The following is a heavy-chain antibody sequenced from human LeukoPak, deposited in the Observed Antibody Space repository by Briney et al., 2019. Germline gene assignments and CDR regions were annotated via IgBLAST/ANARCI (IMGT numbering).Heavy chain of an antibody. V-gene: IGHV3-21*01. CDR1: GFTVSSNY. CDR3: VRDKAGTTPYYYYSMDV. D-gene: IGHD1-14*01. Sequence: GGSLRLSCAASGFTVSSNYVSWVRQAPGKGLEWVSSISSSNSYIWYADSVKGRFTISRDNAKSSLYLQVNSLRAEDTAIYYCVRDKAGTTPYYYYSMDVWGKGTTVTVSS. CDR2: ISSSNSYI. J-gene: IGHJ6*03.